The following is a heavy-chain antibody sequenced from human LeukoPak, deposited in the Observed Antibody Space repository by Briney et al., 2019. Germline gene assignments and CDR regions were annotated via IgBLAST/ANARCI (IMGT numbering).Heavy chain of an antibody. CDR3: ARAQDVLADDAFDI. CDR1: GYTFTDYY. D-gene: IGHD2-15*01. J-gene: IGHJ3*02. V-gene: IGHV1-2*06. CDR2: INPNSGGT. Sequence: ASVKVSCKASGYTFTDYYIHWVRQARGQGLEWMGRINPNSGGTIYAQKFQGRVTMTRDTSISTAYMELSRLRSDDTAVYYCARAQDVLADDAFDIWGQGTMVTVSS.